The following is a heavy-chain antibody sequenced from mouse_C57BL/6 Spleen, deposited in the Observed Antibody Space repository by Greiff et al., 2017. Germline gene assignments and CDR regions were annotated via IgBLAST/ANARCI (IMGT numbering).Heavy chain of an antibody. CDR3: AEDYDGGFAY. V-gene: IGHV1-26*01. D-gene: IGHD2-4*01. J-gene: IGHJ3*01. CDR1: GYTFTDYY. Sequence: VQLQQSGPELVKPGASVKISCKASGYTFTDYYMNWVKQSHGKSLEWIGDINPNNGGTSYNQKFKGKATLTVDKSSSTAYMELRSLTSEDSAVYYCAEDYDGGFAYWGQGTLVTVSA. CDR2: INPNNGGT.